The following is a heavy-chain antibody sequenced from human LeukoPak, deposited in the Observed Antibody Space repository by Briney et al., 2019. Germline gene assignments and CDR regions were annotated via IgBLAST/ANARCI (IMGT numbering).Heavy chain of an antibody. CDR3: ARPPGNAVTSID. Sequence: ASVKVSCKASGYTFTTYDINLVRQAPGQGLEWMGWMTPNSGDTGYAQNFQGRVTMTRNTSISTAYMELSSLRSEDTAVYYCARPPGNAVTSIDWGQGTLVTVSS. D-gene: IGHD4-17*01. CDR1: GYTFTTYD. CDR2: MTPNSGDT. V-gene: IGHV1-8*01. J-gene: IGHJ4*02.